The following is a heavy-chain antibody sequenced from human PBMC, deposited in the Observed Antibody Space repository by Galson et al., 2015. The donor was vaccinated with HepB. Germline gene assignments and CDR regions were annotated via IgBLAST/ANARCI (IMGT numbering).Heavy chain of an antibody. V-gene: IGHV3-30-3*01. D-gene: IGHD2-2*02. J-gene: IGHJ5*02. Sequence: SLRLSCAASGFTFSSYAMHWVRQAPGKGLEWVAVISYDGSNKYYADSVKGRFTISRDNSKNTLYLQMNSLRAEDTAVYYCARYGCSSTSCYTGWFDPWGQGTLVTVSS. CDR2: ISYDGSNK. CDR3: ARYGCSSTSCYTGWFDP. CDR1: GFTFSSYA.